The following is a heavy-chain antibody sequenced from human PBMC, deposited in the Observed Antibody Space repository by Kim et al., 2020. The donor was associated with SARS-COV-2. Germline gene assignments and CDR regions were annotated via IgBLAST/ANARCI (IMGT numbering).Heavy chain of an antibody. CDR2: ISWNSGSI. J-gene: IGHJ6*01. D-gene: IGHD3-10*01. CDR3: AKDISYGSGSYRLSYGM. V-gene: IGHV3-9*01. Sequence: GGSLRLSCAASGFTFDDYAMHWVRQAPGKGLEWVSGISWNSGSIGYADSVKGRFTISRDNAKNSLYLQMNSLRAEDTALYYCAKDISYGSGSYRLSYGM. CDR1: GFTFDDYA.